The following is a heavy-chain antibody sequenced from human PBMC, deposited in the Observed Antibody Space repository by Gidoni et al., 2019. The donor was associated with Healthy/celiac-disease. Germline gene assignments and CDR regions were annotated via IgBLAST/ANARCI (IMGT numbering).Heavy chain of an antibody. D-gene: IGHD3-22*01. V-gene: IGHV1-18*01. CDR1: GYTFTSYG. CDR2: ISAYNGNT. J-gene: IGHJ2*01. CDR3: AREVNYYDSSGYYWYVDL. Sequence: QVQLVQSGAEVKKPGASVKVSCKASGYTFTSYGISWVRQAPGQGLEWMGWISAYNGNTNYAQKLQGRVTMTTDTSTSTAYMELRSLRSDDTAVYYCAREVNYYDSSGYYWYVDLWGRGTLVTVSS.